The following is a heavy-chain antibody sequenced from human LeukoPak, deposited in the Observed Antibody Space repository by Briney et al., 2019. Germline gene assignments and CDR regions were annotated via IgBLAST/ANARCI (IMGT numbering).Heavy chain of an antibody. J-gene: IGHJ4*02. CDR2: IYYSGST. D-gene: IGHD5-24*01. CDR3: ARGRKRWLQSNPKYYFDY. Sequence: SETLSLTCTVSGGSISNYYWSWIRQPPGKGLEWIGYIYYSGSTNYNPSLRSRVTISVDTSKNQFSLKLSSVTAADTAVYYCARGRKRWLQSNPKYYFDYWGQGTLATVSS. V-gene: IGHV4-59*12. CDR1: GGSISNYY.